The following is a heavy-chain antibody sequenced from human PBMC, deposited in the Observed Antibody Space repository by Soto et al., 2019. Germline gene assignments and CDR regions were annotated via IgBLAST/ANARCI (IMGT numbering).Heavy chain of an antibody. CDR1: GFTFSSYG. V-gene: IGHV3-33*01. J-gene: IGHJ6*02. D-gene: IGHD3-10*01. CDR2: IWYDGSNK. Sequence: QVQLVESGGGVVQPGRSLRLSCAASGFTFSSYGMHWVRQAPGKGLEWVAVIWYDGSNKYYADSVKGRFTISRDNSKNTRYRQTNSLGAENTAVYYCARDADITRLRGPDSYYYYGMDVWGQGTTVTVSS. CDR3: ARDADITRLRGPDSYYYYGMDV.